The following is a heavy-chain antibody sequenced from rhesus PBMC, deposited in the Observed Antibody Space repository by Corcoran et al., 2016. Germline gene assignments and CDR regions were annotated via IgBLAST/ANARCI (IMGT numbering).Heavy chain of an antibody. CDR2: INGSSGST. J-gene: IGHJ4*01. D-gene: IGHD2-15*01. CDR1: GGSFSNYR. CDR3: ASDAYWSVDC. Sequence: QVQLQESGPGLVKASETLSLPCAVSGGSFSNYRWSGLRQPPGKGLEWIGEINGSSGSTNYNPSLKSRVTISQDASKNQFSLKLSSVTAADTAVYYCASDAYWSVDCWGQGVLVTVSS. V-gene: IGHV4-80*01.